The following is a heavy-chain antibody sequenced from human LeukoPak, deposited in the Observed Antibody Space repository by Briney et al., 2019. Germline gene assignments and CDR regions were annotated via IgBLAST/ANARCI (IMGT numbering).Heavy chain of an antibody. V-gene: IGHV3-30*03. J-gene: IGHJ1*01. CDR1: GFTFSSYA. CDR3: ATGAECFQH. Sequence: QPGRSLRLSCAASGFTFSSYAMHWVRQAPGKGLEWVAVISYDGSNKYYADSVKGRFTISRDNSKNTLYLQMNSLRAEDTAVYYCATGAECFQHWGQGTLVTVSS. CDR2: ISYDGSNK.